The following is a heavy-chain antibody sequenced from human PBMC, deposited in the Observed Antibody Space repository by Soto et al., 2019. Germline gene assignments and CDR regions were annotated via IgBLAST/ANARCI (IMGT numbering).Heavy chain of an antibody. CDR3: VTDLEWQGH. Sequence: GGSLRLSCVVSGFSFSSVWMTWVRQAPGKGLECVANIKYDGSEEYYVDSVKGRFTISRDNAKNSLYLQMNSLRDEDSAVYYCVTDLEWQGHWGQGTLVTVSS. CDR1: GFSFSSVW. V-gene: IGHV3-7*01. CDR2: IKYDGSEE. J-gene: IGHJ4*02. D-gene: IGHD3-3*01.